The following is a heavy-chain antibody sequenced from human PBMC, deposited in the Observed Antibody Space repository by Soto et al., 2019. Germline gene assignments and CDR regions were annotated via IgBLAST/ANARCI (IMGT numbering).Heavy chain of an antibody. Sequence: QVQLVESGGGVVQPGRSLRLSCAASGFTFSSYAMHWVRQAPGKGLEWVAVISYDGSNKYYADSVKGRFTISRDNHKNTLYPQKNSRRAEDTAVYCCGREGYWELAHDNNFDYWGQGTLVTVSS. D-gene: IGHD1-26*01. V-gene: IGHV3-30-3*01. CDR3: GREGYWELAHDNNFDY. CDR2: ISYDGSNK. CDR1: GFTFSSYA. J-gene: IGHJ4*02.